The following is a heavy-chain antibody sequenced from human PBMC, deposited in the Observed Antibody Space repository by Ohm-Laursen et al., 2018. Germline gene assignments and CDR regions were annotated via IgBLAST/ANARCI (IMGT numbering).Heavy chain of an antibody. CDR1: GFPFSAYS. J-gene: IGHJ4*02. CDR3: ARVDSSAEDFDY. CDR2: ISNVVSVT. V-gene: IGHV3-48*01. D-gene: IGHD3-22*01. Sequence: SLRLSCAASGFPFSAYSMNWVRQAPGKGLEWISYISNVVSVTWYADSVKGRFTVSRDNAKNSLYLQLNSLRAKDTAVYYCARVDSSAEDFDYWGQGTLVTVSS.